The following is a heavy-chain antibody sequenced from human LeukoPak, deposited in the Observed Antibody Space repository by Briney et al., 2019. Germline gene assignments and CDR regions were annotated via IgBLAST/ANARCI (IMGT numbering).Heavy chain of an antibody. D-gene: IGHD4-17*01. CDR1: GGSISSYY. V-gene: IGHV4-4*07. J-gene: IGHJ4*02. Sequence: SETLSLTCTVSGGSISSYYWSWIRQPAGQGMEWIGRIHGSGGINYRPSLKSRITMTVDASRNQFSLRLRSVTAADMAVYYCARGIDYGDGDFYHSGQGLLVTVSS. CDR3: ARGIDYGDGDFYH. CDR2: IHGSGGI.